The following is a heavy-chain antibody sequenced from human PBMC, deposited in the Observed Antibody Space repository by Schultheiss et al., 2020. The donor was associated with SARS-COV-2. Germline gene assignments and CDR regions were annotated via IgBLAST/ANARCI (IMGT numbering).Heavy chain of an antibody. D-gene: IGHD2-21*02. CDR1: GYTFTSYG. CDR2: INPNSGGT. CDR3: ARGAGGGDCFDY. V-gene: IGHV1-2*02. J-gene: IGHJ4*02. Sequence: ASVKVSCKASGYTFTSYGISWVRQAPGQGLEWMGWINPNSGGTNYAQKFQGRVTMTRDTSISTAYMELSRLRSDDTAVYYCARGAGGGDCFDYWGQGTLVTVSS.